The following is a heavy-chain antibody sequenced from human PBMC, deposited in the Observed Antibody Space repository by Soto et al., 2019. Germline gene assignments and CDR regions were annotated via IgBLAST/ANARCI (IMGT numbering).Heavy chain of an antibody. CDR2: VYYRGRS. D-gene: IGHD4-17*01. Sequence: SETLSLTCTVSGGSVTNSSYYWGWIRQSPGKGLEWIGSVYYRGRSYSKSSVKSRVTISVDTSKNRFSLSLNSVTASDTAVYFCVSQRTTVPTQAYFDYWGPGALVNVSS. CDR1: GGSVTNSSYY. V-gene: IGHV4-39*01. CDR3: VSQRTTVPTQAYFDY. J-gene: IGHJ4*02.